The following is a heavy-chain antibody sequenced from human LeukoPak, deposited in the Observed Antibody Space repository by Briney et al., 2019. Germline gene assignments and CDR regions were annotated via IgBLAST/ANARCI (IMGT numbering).Heavy chain of an antibody. CDR3: ARVSYYYGSGRDYYYYYGMDV. Sequence: GASVKVSCKASVGTFSSYAISWVRQAPGQGLEWMGGIIPIFGTANYAQKFQGRVTITADESTSTAYMELSSLRSEDTAVYYCARVSYYYGSGRDYYYYYGMDVWGQGTTVTVSS. CDR2: IIPIFGTA. CDR1: VGTFSSYA. V-gene: IGHV1-69*01. J-gene: IGHJ6*02. D-gene: IGHD3-10*01.